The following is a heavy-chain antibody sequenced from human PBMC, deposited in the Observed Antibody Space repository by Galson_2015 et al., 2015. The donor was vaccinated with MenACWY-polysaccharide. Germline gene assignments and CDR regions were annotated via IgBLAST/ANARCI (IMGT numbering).Heavy chain of an antibody. Sequence: SVKVSCKASGNPLPSNFIHWVRQAPGQGLQWMGVIKLCAGSTTYAQKFQGRVTMTSDTSTSTVYMELSSLTSEDTAVYFCAGGVAAYWGQGTLVTVSS. CDR2: IKLCAGST. J-gene: IGHJ4*02. V-gene: IGHV1-46*01. D-gene: IGHD2-15*01. CDR1: GNPLPSNF. CDR3: AGGVAAY.